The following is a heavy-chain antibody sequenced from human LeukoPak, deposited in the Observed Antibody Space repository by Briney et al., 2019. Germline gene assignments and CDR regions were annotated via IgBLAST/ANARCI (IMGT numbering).Heavy chain of an antibody. CDR1: GYTFTSYG. CDR3: ARDPGGSSGYYPDAFDI. Sequence: ASVKVSCKASGYTFTSYGISWVRQAPGQGLEWMGWISAYNGNTNYAQKLQGSVTMTTDTSTSTAYMELRSLRSDDTAVYYCARDPGGSSGYYPDAFDIWGQGTMVTVSS. V-gene: IGHV1-18*01. D-gene: IGHD3-22*01. CDR2: ISAYNGNT. J-gene: IGHJ3*02.